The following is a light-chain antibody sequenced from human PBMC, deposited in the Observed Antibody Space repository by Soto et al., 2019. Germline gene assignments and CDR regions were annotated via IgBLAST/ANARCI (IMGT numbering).Light chain of an antibody. CDR1: QSVSTNY. CDR3: QQYGSSIT. V-gene: IGKV3-20*01. Sequence: EIVLTQSPGTLSLSPGERATLSCRASQSVSTNYLAWYQQRPGQAPRLVIYGASSRATGIPDRFSGSGSGTDFTLTITRLEPEDFAVYYCQQYGSSITFGPGTKVDIK. CDR2: GAS. J-gene: IGKJ3*01.